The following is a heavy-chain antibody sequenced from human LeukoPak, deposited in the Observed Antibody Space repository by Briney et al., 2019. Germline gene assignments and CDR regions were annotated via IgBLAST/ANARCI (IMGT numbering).Heavy chain of an antibody. CDR2: ISSSSSYT. Sequence: GGSLRLSCAASGFTFSSYSMNWVRQAPGKGLEWVSSISSSSSYTYYADSVKGRFTISRDNAKNSLYLQMNSLRAEDTAVYYCARDLSYLPFDYWGQGTLVTVSS. D-gene: IGHD2/OR15-2a*01. CDR3: ARDLSYLPFDY. J-gene: IGHJ4*02. V-gene: IGHV3-21*01. CDR1: GFTFSSYS.